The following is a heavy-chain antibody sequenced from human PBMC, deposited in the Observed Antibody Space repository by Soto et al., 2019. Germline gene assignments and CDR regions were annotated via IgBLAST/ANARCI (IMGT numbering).Heavy chain of an antibody. V-gene: IGHV4-34*01. CDR2: INHSGST. D-gene: IGHD3-10*01. CDR3: ARRGYYSIHFDY. Sequence: SETLSLTCAVYGGSFSGYYWSWIRQPPGKGLEWIGEINHSGSTNYNPSLKSRVTISVDTSKNQFSLKLSSVTAADTAVYYCARRGYYSIHFDYWGQGTLVTVSS. J-gene: IGHJ4*02. CDR1: GGSFSGYY.